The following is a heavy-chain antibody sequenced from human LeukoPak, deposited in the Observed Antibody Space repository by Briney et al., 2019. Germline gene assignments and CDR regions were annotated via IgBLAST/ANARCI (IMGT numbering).Heavy chain of an antibody. D-gene: IGHD5-24*01. CDR1: GGTFSSYA. CDR2: IIPIFGTA. J-gene: IGHJ4*02. V-gene: IGHV1-69*01. Sequence: GASVKVSCKASGGTFSSYAISWVRQAPGQGLEWMGGIIPIFGTANYAQKFQGRVTITADESTSTAYMELSSLRSEDTAVYYCARNRRDGYNWVTQYYFDYWGQGTLVTVSS. CDR3: ARNRRDGYNWVTQYYFDY.